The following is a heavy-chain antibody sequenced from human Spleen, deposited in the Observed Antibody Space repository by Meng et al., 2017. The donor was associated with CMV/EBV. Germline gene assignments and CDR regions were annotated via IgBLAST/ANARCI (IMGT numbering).Heavy chain of an antibody. CDR3: ASVTLKRSGPFDY. Sequence: AATGFTFSSDGRHWVRQAPGKGLEWVAVISYDGSNKYYADSVKGRFTISRDNSKNTLYLQMNSLRAEDTAVYYCASVTLKRSGPFDYWGQGTLVTVSS. CDR2: ISYDGSNK. J-gene: IGHJ4*02. V-gene: IGHV3-30*03. D-gene: IGHD2-15*01. CDR1: GFTFSSDG.